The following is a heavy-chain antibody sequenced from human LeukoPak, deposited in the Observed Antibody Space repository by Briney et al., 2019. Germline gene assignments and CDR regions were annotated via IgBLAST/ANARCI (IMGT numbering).Heavy chain of an antibody. CDR3: ARDSGKQQLVLVDYYYYMDV. J-gene: IGHJ6*03. CDR2: INPNSGGT. Sequence: GASVKVSCKASGYTFTGYYMHWVRQAPGQGLEWMGWINPNSGGTNYAQKLQGRVTMTTDTSTSTAYMELRSLRSDDTAVYYCARDSGKQQLVLVDYYYYMDVWGKGTTVTVSS. CDR1: GYTFTGYY. D-gene: IGHD6-13*01. V-gene: IGHV1-2*02.